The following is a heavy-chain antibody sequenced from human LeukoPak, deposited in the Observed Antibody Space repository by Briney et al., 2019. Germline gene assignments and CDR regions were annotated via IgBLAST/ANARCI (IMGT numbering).Heavy chain of an antibody. D-gene: IGHD4-17*01. CDR3: ARRLDYGDYRWFDP. Sequence: LGESLKISCKGSGYSFTSYWISWVRQMPGKGLEWMGRIDPSDSYTNYSPSFQGHVTISADKSISTPYLQWSGLKASDTAMYYCARRLDYGDYRWFDPWGQGTLVTVSS. V-gene: IGHV5-10-1*01. CDR2: IDPSDSYT. CDR1: GYSFTSYW. J-gene: IGHJ5*02.